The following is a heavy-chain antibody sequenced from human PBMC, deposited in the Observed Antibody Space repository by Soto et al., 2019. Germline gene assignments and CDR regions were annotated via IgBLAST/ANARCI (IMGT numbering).Heavy chain of an antibody. Sequence: GAPLKVSRKRSGKTFTGYVIHGVGQAPGKRLEWMGWMNPNSGNTGYAQKFQGRVTMTRNTSISTAYMELSSLRSEDTAVYYCARGPLPPHYYYYYMDVWGKGTTVTVSS. CDR2: MNPNSGNT. J-gene: IGHJ6*03. V-gene: IGHV1-8*02. CDR3: ARGPLPPHYYYYYMDV. CDR1: GKTFTGYV.